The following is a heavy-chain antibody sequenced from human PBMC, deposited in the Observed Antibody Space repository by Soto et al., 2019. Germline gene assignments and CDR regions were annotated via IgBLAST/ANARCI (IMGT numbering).Heavy chain of an antibody. CDR2: IYYSGST. CDR3: ARHVGCSGGSCYSGYWFDP. CDR1: GGSISSYY. J-gene: IGHJ5*02. V-gene: IGHV4-59*08. D-gene: IGHD2-15*01. Sequence: TSETLSLTCTVSGGSISSYYWSWIRQPPGKGLEWIGYIYYSGSTNYNPSLKSRVTISVDTSKNQFSLKLSSVTAADTAVYYCARHVGCSGGSCYSGYWFDPWGQGTLVTVSS.